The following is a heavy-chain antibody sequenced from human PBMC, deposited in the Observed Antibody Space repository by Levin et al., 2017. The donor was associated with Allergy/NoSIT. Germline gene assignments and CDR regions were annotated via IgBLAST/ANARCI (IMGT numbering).Heavy chain of an antibody. D-gene: IGHD3-22*01. CDR3: AKDINFRYYYDSSGYDTVDY. CDR1: GFTFDDYA. CDR2: ISWNSGSI. V-gene: IGHV3-9*01. Sequence: GGSLRLSCAASGFTFDDYAMHWVRQAPGKGLEWVSGISWNSGSIGYADSVKGRFTISRDNAKNSLYLQMNSLRAEDTALYYCAKDINFRYYYDSSGYDTVDYWGQGTLVTVSS. J-gene: IGHJ4*02.